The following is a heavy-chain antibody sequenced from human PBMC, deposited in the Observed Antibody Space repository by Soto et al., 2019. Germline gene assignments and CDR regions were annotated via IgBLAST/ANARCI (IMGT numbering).Heavy chain of an antibody. Sequence: PSETLSLTFTVPGYSIGSYNWWGWVRQPPGKGLEWIGYIYYTGSTYYNLSLKSRVTLSVDTAKDQFSMTLGYVTAADTAVYYCARNSGLKTGRLDYWGPGILVTVSS. D-gene: IGHD3-10*01. J-gene: IGHJ4*02. CDR3: ARNSGLKTGRLDY. V-gene: IGHV4-28*01. CDR2: IYYTGST. CDR1: GYSIGSYNW.